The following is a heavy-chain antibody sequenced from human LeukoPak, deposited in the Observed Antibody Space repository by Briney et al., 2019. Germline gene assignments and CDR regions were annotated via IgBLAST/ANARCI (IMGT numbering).Heavy chain of an antibody. CDR3: ARLPGYSSGWYVPYFDY. V-gene: IGHV4-61*02. Sequence: SQTLSLTCSVSGGSITSGSYYWSWLRQPAGKGLEWIGRVYTSGSTYYNPSLKSRVTISVDTSKNQFSLKLSSVTAADTAVYYCARLPGYSSGWYVPYFDYWGQGTLVTVSS. D-gene: IGHD6-19*01. CDR1: GGSITSGSYY. J-gene: IGHJ4*02. CDR2: VYTSGST.